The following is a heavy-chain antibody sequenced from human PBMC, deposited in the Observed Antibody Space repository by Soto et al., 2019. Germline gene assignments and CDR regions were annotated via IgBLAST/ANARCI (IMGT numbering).Heavy chain of an antibody. CDR2: ISNYNGNT. CDR3: TRTHGELRGSGSNEY. Sequence: QVQLVQSGTEMKNPGASVKISCKASGYTFTAYGINWVRQAPGQGLEWMGWISNYNGNTNYAQRFQGRVTMTTDTSTTTTYMELRSLRSADTAVYYCTRTHGELRGSGSNEYWGQGTVVTVSS. V-gene: IGHV1-18*01. CDR1: GYTFTAYG. J-gene: IGHJ4*02. D-gene: IGHD3-10*01.